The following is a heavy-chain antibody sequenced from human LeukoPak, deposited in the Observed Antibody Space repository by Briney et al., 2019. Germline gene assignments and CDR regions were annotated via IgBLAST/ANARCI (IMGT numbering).Heavy chain of an antibody. CDR3: ASGAYYPFDF. CDR2: ISAYNGNT. D-gene: IGHD1-26*01. Sequence: GASVKVSCKGSGYPFSSYGITWVRQAPGRGLEWVGWISAYNGNTQYGQNVQGRVTMTTETSTSTAYMELRNLRSDDTAVYFCASGAYYPFDFWGQGTLVTVSS. V-gene: IGHV1-18*01. CDR1: GYPFSSYG. J-gene: IGHJ4*02.